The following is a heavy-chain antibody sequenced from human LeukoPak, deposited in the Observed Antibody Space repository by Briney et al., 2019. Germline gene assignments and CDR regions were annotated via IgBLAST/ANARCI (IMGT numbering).Heavy chain of an antibody. D-gene: IGHD3-9*01. CDR3: ARDRLTGAFDY. CDR2: TSSSSSTI. CDR1: GFTFSGYS. V-gene: IGHV3-48*01. Sequence: GGSLRLSCAASGFTFSGYSMNWVRQAPGKGLEWVSYTSSSSSTIYYADSVKGRFTISRDNAKNSLYLQMNSLRAEDTAVYYCARDRLTGAFDYWGQGTLVTVSS. J-gene: IGHJ4*02.